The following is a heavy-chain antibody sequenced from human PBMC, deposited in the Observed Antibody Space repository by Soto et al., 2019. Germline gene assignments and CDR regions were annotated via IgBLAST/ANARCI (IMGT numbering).Heavy chain of an antibody. J-gene: IGHJ4*02. CDR1: GGSISSGGYY. CDR3: ARGRADIVVVPGAIPPPEFDY. V-gene: IGHV4-31*03. Sequence: QVQLQESGPGLVKPSQTLSLTCTVSGGSISSGGYYWSWIRQHPGKGLEWIGYIYYSGSTYYNPSLKSRVTISVDTAKNQFSLNLSSVTAADTAVYYCARGRADIVVVPGAIPPPEFDYWGQGTLVTVSS. CDR2: IYYSGST. D-gene: IGHD2-2*01.